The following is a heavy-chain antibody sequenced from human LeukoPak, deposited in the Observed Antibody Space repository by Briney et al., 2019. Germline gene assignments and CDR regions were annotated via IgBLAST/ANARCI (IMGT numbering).Heavy chain of an antibody. Sequence: GTSLRLSCEASGFAFRNYAMHWVRQTPAKGLEPVALIWYDGSNECYADSVKGRFTISRDNSKNTLYLQMNSLRVEDTAIYYCARERLAVAGAAYDYWGRGTLVTVSS. J-gene: IGHJ4*02. CDR3: ARERLAVAGAAYDY. V-gene: IGHV3-33*01. CDR2: IWYDGSNE. D-gene: IGHD6-19*01. CDR1: GFAFRNYA.